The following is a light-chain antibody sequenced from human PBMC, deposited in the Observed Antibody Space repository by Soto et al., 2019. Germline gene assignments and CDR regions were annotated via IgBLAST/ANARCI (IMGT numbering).Light chain of an antibody. V-gene: IGKV1-27*01. Sequence: DIPMAQSPFSLSASVGDRVTITCRASQGISNFLAWYQQKPGKVPKLLISATSTLQSGVPFRFSGSGSGTDFTLTISSLQPEDVATYYCQKYNSAPPTFGQGTKVEIK. J-gene: IGKJ1*01. CDR2: ATS. CDR3: QKYNSAPPT. CDR1: QGISNF.